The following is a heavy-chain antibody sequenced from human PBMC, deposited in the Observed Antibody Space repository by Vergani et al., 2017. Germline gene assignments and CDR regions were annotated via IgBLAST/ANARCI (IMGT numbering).Heavy chain of an antibody. V-gene: IGHV4-34*01. D-gene: IGHD6-19*01. J-gene: IGHJ4*02. Sequence: QVQLQQWGAGLLKPSETLSLTCAVYGGSFSGYYWSWIRQPPGKGLEWIGEINHSGSTNYNPSLKSRVTISVDTSKNQFSLKPSSVTAADTAVYYCARGPSIFSGWSALEHYYFDYWGQGTLVTVSS. CDR1: GGSFSGYY. CDR3: ARGPSIFSGWSALEHYYFDY. CDR2: INHSGST.